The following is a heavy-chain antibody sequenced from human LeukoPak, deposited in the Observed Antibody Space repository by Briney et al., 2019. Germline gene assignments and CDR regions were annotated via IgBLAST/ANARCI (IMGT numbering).Heavy chain of an antibody. J-gene: IGHJ3*02. CDR3: ARDREPYDFWSGYRSAYAFDI. CDR2: IYYSGST. V-gene: IGHV4-59*01. CDR1: GGSISSYY. D-gene: IGHD3-3*01. Sequence: SETLSLTCTVSGGSISSYYWSWIRQPPGKGLEWIGYIYYSGSTNYNPSLKSRVTISVDTSKNQFSLKLSSVTAADTAVYYCARDREPYDFWSGYRSAYAFDIWGQGTMVTVSS.